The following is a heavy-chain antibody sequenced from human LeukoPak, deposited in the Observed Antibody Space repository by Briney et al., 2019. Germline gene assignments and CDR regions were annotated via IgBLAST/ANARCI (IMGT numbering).Heavy chain of an antibody. J-gene: IGHJ5*01. D-gene: IGHD3-22*01. V-gene: IGHV4-31*03. Sequence: PSQTLSLTCTVSSGSITSGNYYWSWIRQHPGKGLEWIGYIYYSGSTYYNPSLKSRVTISVDTSKNQFSLKLSSVTAADTAVYYCARGTMIVVVGNWFDPWGQGTTVTVAS. CDR1: SGSITSGNYY. CDR2: IYYSGST. CDR3: ARGTMIVVVGNWFDP.